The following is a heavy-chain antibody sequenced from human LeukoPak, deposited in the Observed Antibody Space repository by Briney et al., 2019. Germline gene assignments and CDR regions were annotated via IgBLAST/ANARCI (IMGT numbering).Heavy chain of an antibody. CDR2: ISAYNGNT. V-gene: IGHV1-18*01. J-gene: IGHJ4*02. D-gene: IGHD2-2*03. Sequence: ASVKVSCKASGYTFTSYGVSWVRQAPGQGLEWMGWISAYNGNTNYAQKLQGRVTMTTDTSTSTAYMELRSLRSDDTAVYYCARDLDMRRIVDYWGQGTLVTVSS. CDR1: GYTFTSYG. CDR3: ARDLDMRRIVDY.